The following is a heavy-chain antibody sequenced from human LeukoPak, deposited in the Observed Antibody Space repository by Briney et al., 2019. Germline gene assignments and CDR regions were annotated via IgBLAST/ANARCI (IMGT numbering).Heavy chain of an antibody. CDR3: ARYIVSYPHDAFDI. CDR1: GGSISSYY. J-gene: IGHJ3*02. D-gene: IGHD1-26*01. V-gene: IGHV4-59*01. Sequence: SETLSLTCTVSGGSISSYYWSWIRQPPGKGLEWIGYIYYSGSTSYNPSLKSRVTISVDTSKKQFSLKLSSVTAADTAFYYCARYIVSYPHDAFDIWGQGAMVTVSS. CDR2: IYYSGST.